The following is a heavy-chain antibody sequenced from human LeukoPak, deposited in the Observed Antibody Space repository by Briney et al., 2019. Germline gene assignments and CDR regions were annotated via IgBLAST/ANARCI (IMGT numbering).Heavy chain of an antibody. Sequence: SETLSLTCTVSGGSISSYYWSWIRQPPGKGLEWIGYIYYSGSTNYNPSLKSRVTISVDTSKNQFSLNLSSVTAADTAVYYCSRGGNFAFWGQGTLVTVSS. CDR2: IYYSGST. CDR1: GGSISSYY. CDR3: SRGGNFAF. J-gene: IGHJ4*02. V-gene: IGHV4-59*08.